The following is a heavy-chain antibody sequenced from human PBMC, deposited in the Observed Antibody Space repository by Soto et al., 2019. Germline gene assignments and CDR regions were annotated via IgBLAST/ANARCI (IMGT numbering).Heavy chain of an antibody. V-gene: IGHV1-18*04. D-gene: IGHD5-12*01. CDR2: VTPYKADT. J-gene: IGHJ3*01. CDR3: ATDGPSNSGNLYAFDF. CDR1: GYTLTNYG. Sequence: QAQLVQSGAEVKKSGASVRVSCKASGYTLTNYGVTWVRQAPGQGLEWLGRVTPYKADTNSAQNLQGRDTMATDTSKNTAYLELRSLRSDDTAVYFWATDGPSNSGNLYAFDFWGQGTMVTVSA.